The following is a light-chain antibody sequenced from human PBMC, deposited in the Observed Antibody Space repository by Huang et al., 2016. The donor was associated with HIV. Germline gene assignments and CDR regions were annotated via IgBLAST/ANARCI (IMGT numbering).Light chain of an antibody. Sequence: VVLTQSPATLSLSPGERPTLSCRASQSIGKYVAWYQQKPGQPPRLLIVDASKRATDIPSRFNCTGSWTDFTLTISNLEAEDSAVYYCQECDTWPRLALGGGTKVEIK. CDR1: QSIGKY. CDR3: QECDTWPRLA. CDR2: DAS. J-gene: IGKJ4*01. V-gene: IGKV3-11*01.